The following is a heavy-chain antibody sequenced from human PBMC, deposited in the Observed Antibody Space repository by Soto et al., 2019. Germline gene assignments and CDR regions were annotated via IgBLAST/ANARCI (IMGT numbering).Heavy chain of an antibody. J-gene: IGHJ4*02. CDR1: GFTFDDYA. V-gene: IGHV3-9*01. CDR2: ISWNSGSI. CDR3: AEDSGYGFCSGWNYY. Sequence: PGGSLRLSCAASGFTFDDYAMHWVRQAPGKGLEWVSGISWNSGSIGYADSVKGRFTISRDNAKNSLYLQMNSLRAEDTALYYCAEDSGYGFCSGWNYYWGKGSLVT. D-gene: IGHD3-3*01.